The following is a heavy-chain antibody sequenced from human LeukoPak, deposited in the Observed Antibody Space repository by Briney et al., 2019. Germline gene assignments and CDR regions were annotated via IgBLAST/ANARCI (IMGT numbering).Heavy chain of an antibody. J-gene: IGHJ6*02. Sequence: GGSLRLSCAASGFTFSSYAMHWVRQAPGKGLEWVAVISYDGSKKYYADSVKGRFTISRDNSKNTLYLQMNSLRAEDTAVYYCARAQVDTAMAGYYYGMDVWGQGTTVTVSS. CDR3: ARAQVDTAMAGYYYGMDV. CDR2: ISYDGSKK. CDR1: GFTFSSYA. V-gene: IGHV3-30-3*01. D-gene: IGHD5-18*01.